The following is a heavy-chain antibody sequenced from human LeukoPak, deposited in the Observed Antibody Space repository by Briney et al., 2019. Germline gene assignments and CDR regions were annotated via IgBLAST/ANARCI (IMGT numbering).Heavy chain of an antibody. Sequence: ASVKVSCKASGGTFSSYAISWVRQAPGQGLEWMGRIIPILGIANYAQKFQGRVTITADKSTSTAYMELSRLRSDDTAVYYCARGVSGYYDFWSGYYHTLGFDYWGQGTLVTVSS. V-gene: IGHV1-69*04. J-gene: IGHJ4*02. D-gene: IGHD3-3*01. CDR1: GGTFSSYA. CDR3: ARGVSGYYDFWSGYYHTLGFDY. CDR2: IIPILGIA.